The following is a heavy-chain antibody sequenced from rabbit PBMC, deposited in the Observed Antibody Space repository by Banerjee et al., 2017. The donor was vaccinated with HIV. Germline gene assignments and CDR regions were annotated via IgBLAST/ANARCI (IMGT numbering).Heavy chain of an antibody. V-gene: IGHV1S40*01. CDR1: GFSFSSSYW. D-gene: IGHD4-1*01. CDR2: IHTSSGNT. Sequence: QSLEESGGDLVKPGASLTLTCTASGFSFSSSYWICWVRQAPGKGLEWIAWIHTSSGNTVYASWAKGRFTISKTSSTVDLKMTSLTAADTATYFCARDLAGVIGWNFNLWGPGTLVTVS. CDR3: ARDLAGVIGWNFNL. J-gene: IGHJ4*01.